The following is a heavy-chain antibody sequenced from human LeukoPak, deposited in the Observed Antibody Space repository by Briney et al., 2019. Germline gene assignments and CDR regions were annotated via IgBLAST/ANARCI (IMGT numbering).Heavy chain of an antibody. J-gene: IGHJ6*03. CDR2: ISSSSSYI. Sequence: GGSLRLSCAASGFTFSSYEMNWVRQAPGKGLEWVASISSSSSYIYYADSVKGRFTISRDNAKNSVYLQMNSLRAEDTAVYYCARPPDNYYYYYMDVWGKGTTVIVSS. CDR1: GFTFSSYE. CDR3: ARPPDNYYYYYMDV. V-gene: IGHV3-21*01.